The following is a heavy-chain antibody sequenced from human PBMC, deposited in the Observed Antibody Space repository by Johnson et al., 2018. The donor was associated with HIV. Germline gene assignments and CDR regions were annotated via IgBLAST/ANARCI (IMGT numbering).Heavy chain of an antibody. CDR1: GFTFSSYD. J-gene: IGHJ3*02. D-gene: IGHD5/OR15-5a*01. V-gene: IGHV3-NL1*01. Sequence: QVQLVESGGGLVQPGGSLRLSCAASGFTFSSYDMHWVRQAPGKGLEWVSGINWNGGSTGYADSVKGRFTISRDNSKNTLYLQMNSLRAEDTAVYYCARDRWSTIMGAFDIWGQGTMVTVS. CDR2: INWNGGST. CDR3: ARDRWSTIMGAFDI.